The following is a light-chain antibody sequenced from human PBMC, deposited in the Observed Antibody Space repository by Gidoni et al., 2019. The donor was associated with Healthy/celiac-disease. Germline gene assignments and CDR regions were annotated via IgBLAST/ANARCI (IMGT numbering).Light chain of an antibody. J-gene: IGKJ5*01. CDR3: QQRCNRPLT. V-gene: IGKV3-11*01. Sequence: EIVLTQSPSTLSLSPGERATLSCRASQSVSSYLTWYQQKPGQAPRLLIYDASSMATGIPARFSGSGSGTDFTLTISSLEPEDFAVYYCQQRCNRPLTFGGGTRLEIK. CDR1: QSVSSY. CDR2: DAS.